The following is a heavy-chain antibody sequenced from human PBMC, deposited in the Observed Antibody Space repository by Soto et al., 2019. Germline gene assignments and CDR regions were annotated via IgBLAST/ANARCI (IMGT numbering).Heavy chain of an antibody. CDR3: ARDVCRSTTCYPDY. D-gene: IGHD2-2*01. CDR1: GYTFTNYG. V-gene: IGHV1-18*04. J-gene: IGHJ4*02. CDR2: ISAYNANT. Sequence: ASVKVSCKASGYTFTNYGVSWVQQAPGQGLEWMGWISAYNANTNYPQKLQARGTMATDTSTSTAYMELRSMSSDDALVYFSARDVCRSTTCYPDYRGQGLLVTVSS.